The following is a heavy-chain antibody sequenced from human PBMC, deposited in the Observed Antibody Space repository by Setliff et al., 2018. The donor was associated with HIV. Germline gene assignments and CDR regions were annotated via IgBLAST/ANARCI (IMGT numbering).Heavy chain of an antibody. D-gene: IGHD1-26*01. CDR3: ARSSTLPWELSYFDY. V-gene: IGHV3-7*03. J-gene: IGHJ4*02. Sequence: HPGGSLRLSCAASGFTFNNYWMSWVRQAPGKGLEWVANIMQEGGEGYCVDSVKGRFTISRDDAKNSLYLQMNSLRAEDTAVYYCARSSTLPWELSYFDYWGQGTLVTVSS. CDR1: GFTFNNYW. CDR2: IMQEGGEG.